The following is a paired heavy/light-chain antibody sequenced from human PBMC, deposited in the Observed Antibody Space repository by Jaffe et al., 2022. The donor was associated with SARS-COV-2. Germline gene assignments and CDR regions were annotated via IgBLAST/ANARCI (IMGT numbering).Light chain of an antibody. CDR3: YSRDSGGSHRV. J-gene: IGLJ3*02. Sequence: SYELTQPPSVSVSPGQTARITCSGDALPKKYAYWYQQKSGQAPVLIIYEDSRRPSGIPERFSGSKSGTMATLTISGAHVEDEADYYCYSRDSGGSHRVFGGGTEVTVL. V-gene: IGLV3-10*01. CDR1: ALPKKY. CDR2: EDS.
Heavy chain of an antibody. CDR3: ARVVPYYGEYGDCFDI. D-gene: IGHD4-17*01. J-gene: IGHJ3*02. V-gene: IGHV4-4*02. CDR2: MFHSGIT. Sequence: QVQLQEAGPGLVKPSGTLSLTCAVSGGSISTTYWWGWVRQPPGKGLEWIGEMFHSGITNYNPSLKSRVTMSVDKSKNQFSLNMRSVTAADTAVYYCARVVPYYGEYGDCFDIWGQGTMVTVSS. CDR1: GGSISTTYW.